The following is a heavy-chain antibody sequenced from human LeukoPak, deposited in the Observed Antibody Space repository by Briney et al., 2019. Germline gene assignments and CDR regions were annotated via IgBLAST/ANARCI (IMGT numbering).Heavy chain of an antibody. Sequence: GGSLRLACAASGFTFSNYAMSWVRQAPGKGLEWVSLISTSSRTHYADSMKGRFTISRDNSRNTLYLQINSLRAEDTAVYYCAKDLDSTGSSPPEYFQHWGQGSLVTVSS. V-gene: IGHV3-23*01. CDR1: GFTFSNYA. J-gene: IGHJ1*01. CDR2: ISTSSRT. CDR3: AKDLDSTGSSPPEYFQH. D-gene: IGHD3-22*01.